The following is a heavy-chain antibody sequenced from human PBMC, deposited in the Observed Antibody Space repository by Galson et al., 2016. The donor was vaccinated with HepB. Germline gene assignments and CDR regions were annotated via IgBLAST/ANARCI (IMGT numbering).Heavy chain of an antibody. CDR2: INTYTGNT. Sequence: SCKASGYTFTSYGINWVRQAPGQGLEWMGRINTYTGNTNYPQKFQGRVTMTTDTSTSTAYMDLRSLRPDDTAVYYCARDRAYGELMFDSWGQGTLVTVSS. J-gene: IGHJ4*02. V-gene: IGHV1-18*01. D-gene: IGHD1-7*01. CDR3: ARDRAYGELMFDS. CDR1: GYTFTSYG.